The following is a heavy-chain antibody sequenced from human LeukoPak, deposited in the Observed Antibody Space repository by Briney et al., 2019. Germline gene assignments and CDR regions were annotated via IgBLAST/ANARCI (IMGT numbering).Heavy chain of an antibody. J-gene: IGHJ3*02. CDR1: GGSISSGGYY. CDR3: ARGVVAAAPDAFDI. V-gene: IGHV4-31*03. D-gene: IGHD2-15*01. Sequence: SETLSLTCTVSGGSISSGGYYWSWIPQHPGKGLEWIGYIYYSGSPYYNPSLKSRVTISVDTSKNQFSLKLSSVTAADTAVYYCARGVVAAAPDAFDIWGQGTMVTVSS. CDR2: IYYSGSP.